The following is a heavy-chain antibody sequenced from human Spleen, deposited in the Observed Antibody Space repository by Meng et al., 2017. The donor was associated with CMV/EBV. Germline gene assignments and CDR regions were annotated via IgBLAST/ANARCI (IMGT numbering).Heavy chain of an antibody. V-gene: IGHV3-66*02. CDR1: GFTVSSNY. Sequence: GESLKISCAASGFTVSSNYMSWVRQAPGKGLEWVSDIYSGGSTYYADSVKGRFTISRDNSKNTLYLQMNSLRVEDTAVYYCGGGTGTTSSYFDYWGQGTLVTVSS. CDR2: IYSGGST. J-gene: IGHJ4*02. CDR3: GGGTGTTSSYFDY. D-gene: IGHD1-7*01.